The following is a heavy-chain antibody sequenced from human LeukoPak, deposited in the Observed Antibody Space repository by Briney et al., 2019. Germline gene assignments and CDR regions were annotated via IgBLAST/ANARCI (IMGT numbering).Heavy chain of an antibody. D-gene: IGHD5-24*01. CDR1: GFTFSSCC. CDR3: ARGDRDGHNSDNWFDL. J-gene: IGHJ5*02. Sequence: PGGSLRLSCAASGFTFSSCCMNWVRQAPGKGLEWVSSMSGSGGSIYYADSVKGRFTVSRDNSKNTLYLQMNSLRAEDTAVYYCARGDRDGHNSDNWFDLWGQGTVVTVSS. CDR2: MSGSGGSI. V-gene: IGHV3-23*01.